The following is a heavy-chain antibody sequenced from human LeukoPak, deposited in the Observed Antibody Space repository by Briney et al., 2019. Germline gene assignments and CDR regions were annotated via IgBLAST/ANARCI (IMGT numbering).Heavy chain of an antibody. Sequence: SETLSPTCTVSGGSISSYYWSWIRQPPGKGLEGIGYIYYSGSTNYNPSLKSRVTISVDTSKNQFSLKLSSVTAADTAVYYCARGPYYYDSSGDWGQGTLVTVSS. V-gene: IGHV4-59*01. CDR2: IYYSGST. D-gene: IGHD3-22*01. J-gene: IGHJ4*02. CDR3: ARGPYYYDSSGD. CDR1: GGSISSYY.